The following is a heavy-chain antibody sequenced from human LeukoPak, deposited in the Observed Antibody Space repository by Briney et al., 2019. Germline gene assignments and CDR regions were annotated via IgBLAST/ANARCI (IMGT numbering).Heavy chain of an antibody. CDR2: INHSGST. CDR3: ARGTPETRDIVVVVAAVYYFDY. CDR1: GGSFSGYY. V-gene: IGHV4-34*01. D-gene: IGHD2-15*01. Sequence: SETLSLTCAVYGGSFSGYYWSWIRQPPGKGLEWIGEINHSGSTNYNPSLKSRVTISVDTPKNQFSLKLSSVTAADTAVYYCARGTPETRDIVVVVAAVYYFDYWGQGTLVTVSS. J-gene: IGHJ4*02.